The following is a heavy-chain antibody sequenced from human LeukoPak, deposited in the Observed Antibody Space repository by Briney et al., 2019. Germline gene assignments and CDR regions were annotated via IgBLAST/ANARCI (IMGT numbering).Heavy chain of an antibody. Sequence: GGSLRLSCAASGFTFSSYNMNWVRQAPGKGLEWVSYISSSGSTIYYADSVKGRFTISRDNAKNSVYLQLNSLRPEDTAVYYCARDRDAAAGTSFDYWGQGTLVTVSS. V-gene: IGHV3-48*01. CDR1: GFTFSSYN. D-gene: IGHD6-13*01. CDR2: ISSSGSTI. CDR3: ARDRDAAAGTSFDY. J-gene: IGHJ4*02.